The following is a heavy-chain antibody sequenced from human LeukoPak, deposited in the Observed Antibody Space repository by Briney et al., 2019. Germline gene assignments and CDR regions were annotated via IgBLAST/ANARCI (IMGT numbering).Heavy chain of an antibody. CDR2: ISSSSSYI. D-gene: IGHD6-25*01. J-gene: IGHJ3*02. CDR3: ARVAEAAAFDI. V-gene: IGHV3-21*01. CDR1: GFTFSSYS. Sequence: GGSLRLSCAASGFTFSSYSMNWVRQAPGKGLEWVSSISSSSSYIYYADSVKGRFTISRDNAKNSLYLQMNSLRAEDTAVYYCARVAEAAAFDIWGQGTMVTVSS.